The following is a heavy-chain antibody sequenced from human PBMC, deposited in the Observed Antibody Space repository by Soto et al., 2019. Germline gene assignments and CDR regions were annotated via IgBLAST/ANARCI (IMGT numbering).Heavy chain of an antibody. J-gene: IGHJ6*02. CDR3: ARDRRVRTYYYYGMDV. CDR1: GGSVSSGSYY. V-gene: IGHV4-61*01. CDR2: IYYSGST. Sequence: SETLSLTCTVSGGSVSSGSYYWSWIRQPPGKGLEWIGYIYYSGSTNYNPSLKSRVTISVDTSKNQFSLKLSSVTAADTAVYYCARDRRVRTYYYYGMDVWGQGTTVTVSS. D-gene: IGHD1-7*01.